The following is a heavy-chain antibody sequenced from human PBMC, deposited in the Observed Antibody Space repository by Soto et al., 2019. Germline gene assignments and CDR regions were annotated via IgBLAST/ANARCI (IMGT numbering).Heavy chain of an antibody. D-gene: IGHD1-20*01. CDR3: ARGNWNYYYGFDV. CDR2: ISYDGSNT. J-gene: IGHJ6*02. Sequence: PGGSLRLSCAASGFTFSNYGMHWVRQAPGKGPEWVAVISYDGSNTHYADSVKGRFTISRDDSKNTLYLRMNSLRAEDTAVYFCARGNWNYYYGFDVWGQGTTVTVS. V-gene: IGHV3-30*03. CDR1: GFTFSNYG.